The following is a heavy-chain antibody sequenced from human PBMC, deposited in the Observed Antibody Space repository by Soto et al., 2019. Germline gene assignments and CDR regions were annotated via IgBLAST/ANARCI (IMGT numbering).Heavy chain of an antibody. CDR3: ARDGIYYDSSGYPYYYYGMDV. D-gene: IGHD3-22*01. J-gene: IGHJ6*02. V-gene: IGHV4-59*01. CDR2: IYYSGST. CDR1: GGSISSYY. Sequence: PAETLSLTCTVSGGSISSYYWSWIRQPPGKGLEWIGYIYYSGSTNYNPSLKSRVTISVDTSKNQFSLKLSSVTAADTAVYYCARDGIYYDSSGYPYYYYGMDVWGQGTTVTVS.